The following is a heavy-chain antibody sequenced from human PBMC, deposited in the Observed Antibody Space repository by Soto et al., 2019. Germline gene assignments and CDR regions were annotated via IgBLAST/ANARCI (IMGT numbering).Heavy chain of an antibody. CDR2: ISYDGSNK. J-gene: IGHJ6*02. CDR3: AREGTGMDV. D-gene: IGHD3-10*01. CDR1: GFTFSSYA. Sequence: QVQLVESGGGVVQPGRSLRLSCAASGFTFSSYAMHWVRQAPGKGLEWVAVISYDGSNKYYADSVKGRFTISRDNSKNTLYLQMNSLRADDTAVYYCAREGTGMDVWGQGTTVTVSS. V-gene: IGHV3-30-3*01.